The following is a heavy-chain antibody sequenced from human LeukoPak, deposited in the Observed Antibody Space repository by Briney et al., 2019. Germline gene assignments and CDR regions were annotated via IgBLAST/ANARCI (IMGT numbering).Heavy chain of an antibody. CDR2: IYYSGST. V-gene: IGHV4-59*08. D-gene: IGHD2-21*02. CDR1: GGSISSYY. Sequence: PSETLSLTCTVSGGSISSYYWSWIRQPPGKGLEWIGYIYYSGSTNYNPSLKSRVTISVDTSKNQFSLKLSSVTAADTAVYYCARHAVTATIYYFDYSGQGTLVTVSS. CDR3: ARHAVTATIYYFDY. J-gene: IGHJ4*02.